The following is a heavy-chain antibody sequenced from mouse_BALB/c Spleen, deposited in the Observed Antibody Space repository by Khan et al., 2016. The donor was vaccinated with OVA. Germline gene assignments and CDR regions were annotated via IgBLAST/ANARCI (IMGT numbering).Heavy chain of an antibody. J-gene: IGHJ2*01. V-gene: IGHV1-7*01. CDR3: TRDRIDY. CDR1: GYTFTTYW. CDR2: INPTSGYT. Sequence: QDGAELAKPGASVKMSCKASGYTFTTYWMHWVKQRPGQGLEWIGYINPTSGYTDYNEKFKDRATLSADKSSSTAYMQLSSLTSEDSAVYYCTRDRIDYWGQGTTLTVSS.